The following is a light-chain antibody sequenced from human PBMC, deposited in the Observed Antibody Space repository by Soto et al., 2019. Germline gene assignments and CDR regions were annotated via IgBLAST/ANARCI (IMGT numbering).Light chain of an antibody. CDR3: QQTFSAPGT. CDR2: VTS. V-gene: IGKV1-39*01. J-gene: IGKJ1*01. Sequence: DIQMTQSPSSLSASVGDRVSVTCRTSQNITKFLNWYQEKPGKAPKVLIYVTSNLENGVPSRFSGSGSGTHFTLSIISLQTEDFATYYCQQTFSAPGTFGPGTRVDVK. CDR1: QNITKF.